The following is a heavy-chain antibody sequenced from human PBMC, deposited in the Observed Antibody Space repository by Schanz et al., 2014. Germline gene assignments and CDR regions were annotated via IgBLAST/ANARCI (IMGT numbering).Heavy chain of an antibody. V-gene: IGHV1-18*04. Sequence: QVQLVQSGAEVKKPGASVKVSCKASGYTFTNYGISWVRQAPGQGLEWMGWISAHKGNTYYAQRLQGRVTMTTDTSTSTAYMELRSLRSDDTAVYYCARGGDYIVVLVAVTREYYYHAMDVWGQGTTVTVSS. CDR1: GYTFTNYG. CDR3: ARGGDYIVVLVAVTREYYYHAMDV. J-gene: IGHJ6*02. D-gene: IGHD2-15*01. CDR2: ISAHKGNT.